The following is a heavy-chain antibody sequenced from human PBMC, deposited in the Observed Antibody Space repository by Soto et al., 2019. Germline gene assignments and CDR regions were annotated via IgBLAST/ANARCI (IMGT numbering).Heavy chain of an antibody. V-gene: IGHV1-18*04. Sequence: QVQLVQSGAEVKKPGASVKVSCTASGYTFSSFGITWVRQAPGQGLEWMGWISTYNGNTNYAQKLQGRVTMTIDTSTSTAYMELRSLRSDDTAMSYCATCSGPSCHRGREWFDPWGQGTLVTVSA. J-gene: IGHJ5*02. D-gene: IGHD2-2*01. CDR2: ISTYNGNT. CDR3: ATCSGPSCHRGREWFDP. CDR1: GYTFSSFG.